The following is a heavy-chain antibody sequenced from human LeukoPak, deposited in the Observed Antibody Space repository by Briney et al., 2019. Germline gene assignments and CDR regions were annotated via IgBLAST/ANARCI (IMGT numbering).Heavy chain of an antibody. V-gene: IGHV5-51*01. CDR2: INPGDSDT. J-gene: IGHJ4*02. CDR3: ARLANTAFGY. CDR1: GYRFTNYW. Sequence: GESLKISCKASGYRFTNYWIGWVCQMPGKGLEWMGMINPGDSDTRYSPSFQGQVTISADKSINTAYLQWSSLKASDTAMYYCARLANTAFGYWGQGTLVTVSS. D-gene: IGHD4/OR15-4a*01.